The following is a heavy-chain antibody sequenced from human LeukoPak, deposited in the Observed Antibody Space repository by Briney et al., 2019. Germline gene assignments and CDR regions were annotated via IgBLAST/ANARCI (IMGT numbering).Heavy chain of an antibody. V-gene: IGHV3-21*01. J-gene: IGHJ4*02. D-gene: IGHD1-1*01. CDR3: ARGYPRPDY. Sequence: GSLRLSCAASGFTFSTYTMNWVRQAPGKGLEWVSSISSSSNNINYADSVKGRFTISRDNAMNSVHLQMNSLRVEDTAVYYCARGYPRPDYWGQGTLITVSS. CDR2: ISSSSNNI. CDR1: GFTFSTYT.